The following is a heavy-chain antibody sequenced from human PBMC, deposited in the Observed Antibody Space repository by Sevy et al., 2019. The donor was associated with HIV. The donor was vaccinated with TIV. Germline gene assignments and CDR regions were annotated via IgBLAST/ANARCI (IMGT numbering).Heavy chain of an antibody. Sequence: ASVKVSCQASGYSFTGYYIHWVRQAPGQGLEWMGWINPNSGGTNYAQKFQGRVTMTRDTSISTAYMELNRLRFDDTAVYYCVRGEYYYGSGYYYYFDYWGQGTLVTVSS. J-gene: IGHJ4*02. CDR1: GYSFTGYY. CDR2: INPNSGGT. D-gene: IGHD3-10*01. V-gene: IGHV1-2*02. CDR3: VRGEYYYGSGYYYYFDY.